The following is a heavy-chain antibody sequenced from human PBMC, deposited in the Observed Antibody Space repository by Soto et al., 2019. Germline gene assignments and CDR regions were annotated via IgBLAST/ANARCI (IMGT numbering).Heavy chain of an antibody. CDR3: SNRDNSNYGGFFDY. CDR2: IRGSGSST. J-gene: IGHJ4*02. D-gene: IGHD4-4*01. V-gene: IGHV3-23*01. CDR1: GFTFSSYA. Sequence: GGSLRLSCAASGFTFSSYAMSWVRQAPGKGLEWVSTIRGSGSSTYYADSVKGRFTISRDNSKNTLYLQMNSLRAEDTAIYYCSNRDNSNYGGFFDYWGQGTVVTVSS.